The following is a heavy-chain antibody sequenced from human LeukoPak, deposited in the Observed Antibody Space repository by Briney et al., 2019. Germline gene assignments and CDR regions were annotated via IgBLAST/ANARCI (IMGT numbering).Heavy chain of an antibody. D-gene: IGHD3-10*01. CDR3: ARARAYGSGSYYNKDWFDP. CDR1: GGTFSSYA. CDR2: IIPIFGTA. Sequence: SVKVSCKASGGTFSSYAISWVRQAPGQGLEWMGRIIPIFGTANYAQKFQGRVTITTDESTSTAYMELSSLRSEDTAVYYCARARAYGSGSYYNKDWFDPWGQGTLVTVSS. J-gene: IGHJ5*02. V-gene: IGHV1-69*05.